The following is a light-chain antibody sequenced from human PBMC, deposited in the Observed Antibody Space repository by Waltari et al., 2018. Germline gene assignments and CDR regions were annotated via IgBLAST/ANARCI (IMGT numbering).Light chain of an antibody. Sequence: DIQMTQSPSSLSASVGDRVTITCRASQSISSYLNWFQQKPGKAPKLLIYAASNLQSGVPSRFSGRGSGTDFTLTISSLQPEDFATYYCQQSYSTPPYNFGQGTKLEIK. V-gene: IGKV1-39*01. J-gene: IGKJ2*01. CDR1: QSISSY. CDR2: AAS. CDR3: QQSYSTPPYN.